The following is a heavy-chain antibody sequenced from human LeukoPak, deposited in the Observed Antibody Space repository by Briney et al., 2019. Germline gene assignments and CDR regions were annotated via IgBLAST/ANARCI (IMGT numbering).Heavy chain of an antibody. V-gene: IGHV3-23*01. CDR2: ISASGDST. Sequence: GGSVRLSCAASGFTFSSYAMSWVRQAPGQGLEWVSGISASGDSTYYADSVQGRLTISRDNSKNTPYLQMNSLRAEDTAVYYCAKREGYGSIDYWGQGTLVTVSS. CDR3: AKREGYGSIDY. D-gene: IGHD5-18*01. J-gene: IGHJ4*02. CDR1: GFTFSSYA.